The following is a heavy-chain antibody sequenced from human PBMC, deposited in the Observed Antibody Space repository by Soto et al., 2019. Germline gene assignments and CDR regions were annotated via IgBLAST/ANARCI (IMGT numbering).Heavy chain of an antibody. J-gene: IGHJ6*03. V-gene: IGHV3-53*04. Sequence: GGSLRLSCAASGFTVSSNYMSWVRQAPGKGLEWVSVIYSGGSTYYADSVKGRFTISRHNSKNTLYLQMNSLRAEDTAVYYCAREKWQQLADYYYYYMDVWGKGTTVTVSS. D-gene: IGHD6-13*01. CDR2: IYSGGST. CDR3: AREKWQQLADYYYYYMDV. CDR1: GFTVSSNY.